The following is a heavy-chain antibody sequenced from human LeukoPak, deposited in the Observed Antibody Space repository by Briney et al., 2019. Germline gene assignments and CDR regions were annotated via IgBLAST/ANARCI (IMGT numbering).Heavy chain of an antibody. D-gene: IGHD5-24*01. Sequence: GSLRLSCAASGFTFSSYGFHWVRQAPGKGLEWVAVIWSDGSYKYYADSVKGRFTISRDDSKNTLYLQMNSLRAEDTAVYYCARDFSLQLFDYWGQGTLVTVSS. CDR1: GFTFSSYG. J-gene: IGHJ4*02. CDR3: ARDFSLQLFDY. V-gene: IGHV3-33*01. CDR2: IWSDGSYK.